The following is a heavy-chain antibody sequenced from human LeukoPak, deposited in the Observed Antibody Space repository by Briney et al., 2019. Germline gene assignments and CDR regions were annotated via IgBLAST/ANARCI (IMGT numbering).Heavy chain of an antibody. Sequence: SETLSLTCTVSGGSISSHYWSWIRQPPGKGLEWNAYLFDSVNTKDNPSLQSRLTLSADTSKNQFSLRLSSVTAADTAVYYCATIKRGSIFGYFDFWGQGIKVTISS. CDR3: ATIKRGSIFGYFDF. CDR1: GGSISSHY. V-gene: IGHV4-59*11. D-gene: IGHD5-18*01. J-gene: IGHJ4*02. CDR2: LFDSVNT.